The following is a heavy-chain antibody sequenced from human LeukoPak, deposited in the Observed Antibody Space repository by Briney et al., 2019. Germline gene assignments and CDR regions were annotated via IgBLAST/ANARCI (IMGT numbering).Heavy chain of an antibody. D-gene: IGHD1-26*01. J-gene: IGHJ4*02. CDR1: GDSISSNY. V-gene: IGHV4-59*12. Sequence: PSETLSLTCAVSGDSISSNYWSWIRQPPGKGLEWIGYIYYSGTTNYNPSLKSRVTISVGTSKNQFSLKLSSVTAADTAVYYCARELGGSYSWGQGTLVTVSS. CDR2: IYYSGTT. CDR3: ARELGGSYS.